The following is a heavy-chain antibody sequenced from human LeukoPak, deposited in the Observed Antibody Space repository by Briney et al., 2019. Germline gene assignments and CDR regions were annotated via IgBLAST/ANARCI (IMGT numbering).Heavy chain of an antibody. Sequence: KTGGSLRLSCAASGFTFSDHYMSWIRQAPGKGLEWVSYISSSGSTIYYADSVKGRFTISRDNAKNSLYLQMNSLRAEDTAVYYCARIGAATTHFDPWGQGTLVTVSS. CDR2: ISSSGSTI. D-gene: IGHD3-10*01. J-gene: IGHJ5*02. V-gene: IGHV3-11*04. CDR1: GFTFSDHY. CDR3: ARIGAATTHFDP.